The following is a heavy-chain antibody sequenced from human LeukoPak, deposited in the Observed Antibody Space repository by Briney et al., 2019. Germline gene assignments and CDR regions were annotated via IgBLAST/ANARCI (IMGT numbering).Heavy chain of an antibody. Sequence: GASVKVSCKASGYTFTSYYMHWVRQAPGQGLEWMGIINPSGGSTSYAQKFQGRVTMTRDTSTSTAFMELRGLRSDDTAVYYCARDVRAHDILTGYYALRAYFDYWGQGTLVTVSS. J-gene: IGHJ4*02. CDR1: GYTFTSYY. D-gene: IGHD3-9*01. CDR3: ARDVRAHDILTGYYALRAYFDY. CDR2: INPSGGST. V-gene: IGHV1-46*01.